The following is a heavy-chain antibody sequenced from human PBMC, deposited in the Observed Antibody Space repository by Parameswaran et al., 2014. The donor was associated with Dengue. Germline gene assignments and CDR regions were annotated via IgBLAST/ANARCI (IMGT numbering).Heavy chain of an antibody. CDR1: GYTFTGHY. CDR2: IDPNSGGT. D-gene: IGHD3-10*01. CDR3: ARDFRITMGRGLIMGY. J-gene: IGHJ4*02. Sequence: ASVKVSCKASGYTFTGHYIHWVRRAPGQGLQWMGCIDPNSGGTNYAQKFQGRVTMTTDTSTSTAYMELSRLRSDDTALYYCARDFRITMGRGLIMGYWGQGILVTVSS. V-gene: IGHV1-2*02.